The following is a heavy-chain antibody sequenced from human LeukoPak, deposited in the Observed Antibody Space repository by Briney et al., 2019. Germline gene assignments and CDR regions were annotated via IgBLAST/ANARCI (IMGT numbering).Heavy chain of an antibody. Sequence: ASVKVSCKASGYTFTSYYMHWVRQAPGQGLEWMGWTNPNSGGTNYAQKFQGRVTMTRDTSISTAYMELSRLRSDDTAVYYCARVYYYDSSSDAFDIWGQGTMVTVSS. CDR1: GYTFTSYY. V-gene: IGHV1-2*02. J-gene: IGHJ3*02. CDR2: TNPNSGGT. CDR3: ARVYYYDSSSDAFDI. D-gene: IGHD3-22*01.